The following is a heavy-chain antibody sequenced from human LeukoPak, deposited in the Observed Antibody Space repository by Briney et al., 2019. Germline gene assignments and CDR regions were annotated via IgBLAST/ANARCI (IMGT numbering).Heavy chain of an antibody. CDR3: ARGRDYYDSSGYYDY. CDR1: GGSFSGYY. J-gene: IGHJ4*02. V-gene: IGHV4-34*01. CDR2: MNHSGST. D-gene: IGHD3-22*01. Sequence: SETLSLTCAVNGGSFSGYYWSWIRQPPGKGLEWIGEMNHSGSTNYNPSLKSRVTISVDTSKNQFSLKLSSVTAADTAVYYCARGRDYYDSSGYYDYWGQGTLVTVSS.